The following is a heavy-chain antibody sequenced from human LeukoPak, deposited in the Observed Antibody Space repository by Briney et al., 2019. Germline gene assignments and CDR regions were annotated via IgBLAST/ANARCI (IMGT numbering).Heavy chain of an antibody. CDR1: GYSFSTYY. Sequence: ASVKVSCKASGYSFSTYYIHWVRQAPGQGLEWMGIINPSGGSTSYAQKFQGRVTMTRDTSTSTVYMELTSLRSEDTAVFYCARSRDYGDYVFDYCGQGSLVTVSS. D-gene: IGHD4-17*01. CDR3: ARSRDYGDYVFDY. CDR2: INPSGGST. J-gene: IGHJ4*02. V-gene: IGHV1-46*01.